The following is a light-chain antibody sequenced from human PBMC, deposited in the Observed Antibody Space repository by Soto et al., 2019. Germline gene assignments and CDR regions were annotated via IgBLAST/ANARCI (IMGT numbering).Light chain of an antibody. J-gene: IGLJ2*01. CDR3: AAWDDSVDGVV. CDR1: SSNIGSYI. V-gene: IGLV1-44*01. Sequence: QLVLTQPPSASGTPGQRVTISCSGSSSNIGSYIVNWYQQLPGKAPTLLIYSTTQRPSGVPDRFSGSKSGTSASLAISGLQSEDEAHYHCAAWDDSVDGVVFGGGTQLTVL. CDR2: STT.